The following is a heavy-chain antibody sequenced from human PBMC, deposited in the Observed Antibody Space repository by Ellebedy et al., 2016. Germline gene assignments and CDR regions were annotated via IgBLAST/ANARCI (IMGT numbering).Heavy chain of an antibody. CDR3: ARGIVVPAAPVDY. CDR1: GFTFSSYS. J-gene: IGHJ4*02. Sequence: GESLKISXAASGFTFSSYSMHWVRQAPGKGLEWVSSISSSSSYIYYADSVKGRFTISRDNAKNSLYLQMNSLRAEDTAVYYCARGIVVPAAPVDYWGQGTLVTVSS. CDR2: ISSSSSYI. D-gene: IGHD2-2*01. V-gene: IGHV3-21*04.